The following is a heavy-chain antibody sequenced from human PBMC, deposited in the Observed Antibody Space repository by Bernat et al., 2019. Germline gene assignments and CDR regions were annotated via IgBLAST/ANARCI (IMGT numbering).Heavy chain of an antibody. CDR2: INAGNGNT. Sequence: QVQLVQSGAEVKKPGASVKVSCKASGYTFTSYAMHWVRQAPGQRLEWMGWINAGNGNTKYSQKFQGRVTITRDTSASTAYMELSSLRSEDTAVYYCARVSIPYYDFWSGYQYYFDYWGQGTLVTVSS. CDR1: GYTFTSYA. CDR3: ARVSIPYYDFWSGYQYYFDY. V-gene: IGHV1-3*01. J-gene: IGHJ4*02. D-gene: IGHD3-3*01.